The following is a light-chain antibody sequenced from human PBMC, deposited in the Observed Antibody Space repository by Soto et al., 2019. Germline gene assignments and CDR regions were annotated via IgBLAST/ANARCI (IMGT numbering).Light chain of an antibody. J-gene: IGKJ1*01. V-gene: IGKV3-15*01. Sequence: EIVMTQSPATLSVSPGARATLSCRSSQSVSSNFAWYQQNPGQAPSILIYGASTRATGIPARFSGSGSGAEFTLTISSLQSEDCAVYYWQQYNNGRRTCGQGTKV. CDR3: QQYNNGRRT. CDR1: QSVSSN. CDR2: GAS.